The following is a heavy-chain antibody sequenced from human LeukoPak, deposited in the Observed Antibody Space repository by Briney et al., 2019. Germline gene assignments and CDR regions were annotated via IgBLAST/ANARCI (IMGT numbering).Heavy chain of an antibody. J-gene: IGHJ4*02. CDR1: GFTFSSYS. CDR3: ARDVGYCSSTSCYGVY. CDR2: ISSSSSYI. D-gene: IGHD2-2*01. V-gene: IGHV3-21*01. Sequence: GGSLRLSCAASGFTFSSYSMNWVRQAPGKGLEWVSSISSSSSYIYYADSVKGQFTISRDNAKNSLYLQMNSLRAEDTAVYYCARDVGYCSSTSCYGVYWGQGTLVTVSS.